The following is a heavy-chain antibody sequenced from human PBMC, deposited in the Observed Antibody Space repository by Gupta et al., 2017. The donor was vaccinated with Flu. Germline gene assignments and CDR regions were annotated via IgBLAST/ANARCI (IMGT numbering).Heavy chain of an antibody. CDR2: IYYSGST. Sequence: QVQLQESGPGLVKPSETLSLTCTVSGGSISSYYWSWIRQPPGQGLEWIGYIYYSGSTNYNPSLKSRVTISVDTSKNQFSLKLSSVTAADTAVYYCARLGAGGCSSTSCYSIPYYYYGMDVWGQGTTVTVSS. CDR1: GGSISSYY. V-gene: IGHV4-59*08. D-gene: IGHD2-2*01. J-gene: IGHJ6*02. CDR3: ARLGAGGCSSTSCYSIPYYYYGMDV.